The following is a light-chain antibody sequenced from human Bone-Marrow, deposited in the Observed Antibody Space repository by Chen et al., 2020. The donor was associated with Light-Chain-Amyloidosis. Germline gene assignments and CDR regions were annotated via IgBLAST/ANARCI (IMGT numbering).Light chain of an antibody. CDR2: DDS. J-gene: IGLJ3*02. Sequence: SYVLTQPSSVSVAPGQTAPIACGGNNIGSTSVHWYQQTPGQGPLLVVYDDSDRPSGIPERLSGSNSGNTATLTISRVEAGDEADYYCQVWDRSSDRPVFGGGTKLTVL. CDR1: NIGSTS. CDR3: QVWDRSSDRPV. V-gene: IGLV3-21*02.